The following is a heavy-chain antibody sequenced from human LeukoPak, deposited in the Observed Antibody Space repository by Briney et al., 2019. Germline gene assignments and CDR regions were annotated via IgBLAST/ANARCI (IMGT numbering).Heavy chain of an antibody. V-gene: IGHV4-59*12. D-gene: IGHD6-19*01. CDR1: GGSLKRYH. Sequence: AEPLSLTRTLSGGSLKRYHWRCIPQPPGKALEGIGYVHYSGSTNYNPPLKRRDTISVDTSKNRLPLKALSVTARDTPAYHRAGDLSVAATKGINYWCGEGLVVVFS. CDR2: VHYSGST. CDR3: AGDLSVAATKGINY. J-gene: IGHJ4*02.